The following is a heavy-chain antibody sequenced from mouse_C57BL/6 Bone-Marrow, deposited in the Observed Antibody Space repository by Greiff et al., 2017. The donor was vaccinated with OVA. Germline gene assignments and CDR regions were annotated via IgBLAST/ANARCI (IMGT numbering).Heavy chain of an antibody. Sequence: VQLQQSGPVLVKPGASVKMSCKASGYTFTDYYMNWVKQSHGKSLEWIGVINPYNGGTSYNQKFTGKATLTVDKSSSTAYMELNSLTSEDSAVYYGARDYGNPYAMDYWGQGTSVTVSS. CDR1: GYTFTDYY. J-gene: IGHJ4*01. CDR3: ARDYGNPYAMDY. D-gene: IGHD2-1*01. V-gene: IGHV1-19*01. CDR2: INPYNGGT.